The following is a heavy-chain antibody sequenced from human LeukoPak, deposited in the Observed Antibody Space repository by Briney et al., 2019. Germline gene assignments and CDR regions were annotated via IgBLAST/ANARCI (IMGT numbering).Heavy chain of an antibody. CDR1: GFTFSSYA. CDR3: AKVGGFRGYYDSSGLGDY. D-gene: IGHD3-22*01. CDR2: ISGSGGST. V-gene: IGHV3-23*01. J-gene: IGHJ4*02. Sequence: GGSLRLSCAASGFTFSSYAMSWVRQAPGKGLEWVSAISGSGGSTYYADPVKGRFTISRDNSKNTPYLQMNSLRAEDTAVYYCAKVGGFRGYYDSSGLGDYWGQGTLVTVSS.